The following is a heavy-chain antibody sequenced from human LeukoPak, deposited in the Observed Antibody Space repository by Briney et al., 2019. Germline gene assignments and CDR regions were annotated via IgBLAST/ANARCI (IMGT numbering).Heavy chain of an antibody. J-gene: IGHJ4*02. CDR1: GFTFSDYY. CDR2: ISSSSSNI. CDR3: ARELNWNFDY. D-gene: IGHD1-20*01. V-gene: IGHV3-11*04. Sequence: GGSLRLSCAASGFTFSDYYMSWIRQAPGKGLEWVISISSSSSNIYYADSVKGRFTISRDNAKNSLYLQMNSLRAEDTAVYYCARELNWNFDYWGQGTLVTVSS.